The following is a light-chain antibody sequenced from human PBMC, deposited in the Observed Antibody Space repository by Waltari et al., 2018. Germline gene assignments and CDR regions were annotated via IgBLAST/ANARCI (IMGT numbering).Light chain of an antibody. J-gene: IGKJ1*01. Sequence: EIVMTQSPLSLPVTPGEPASISCRSSQSLLHSNGNTYLEWFLQRPGQSPQFLIFLASRRASGVPDRFSGYGSGTDFTLNISRVEAEDVGIYDGMQGLQIPWTFGQGTRADIK. V-gene: IGKV2-28*01. CDR3: MQGLQIPWT. CDR2: LAS. CDR1: QSLLHSNGNTY.